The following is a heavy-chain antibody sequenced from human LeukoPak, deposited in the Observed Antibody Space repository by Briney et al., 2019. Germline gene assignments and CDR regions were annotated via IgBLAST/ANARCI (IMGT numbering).Heavy chain of an antibody. J-gene: IGHJ4*02. CDR1: GYTFTSYG. D-gene: IGHD3-10*01. CDR3: ARGNGGLLWFGELFPPAAIAAVDY. V-gene: IGHV1-18*01. Sequence: GASVKVSCKASGYTFTSYGISWVRQAPGQGLEWMGWISAYNGNTNYAQELQGRVTMTTDTSTSTAYMELRSLRSDDTAVYYCARGNGGLLWFGELFPPAAIAAVDYWGQGTLVTVSS. CDR2: ISAYNGNT.